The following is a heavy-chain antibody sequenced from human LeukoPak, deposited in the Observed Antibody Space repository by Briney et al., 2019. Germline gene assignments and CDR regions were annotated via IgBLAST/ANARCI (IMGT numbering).Heavy chain of an antibody. Sequence: SETLSLTCTVSGGSISSYYWSWIRQPPGKGLEWIGYIYYSGSTNYNPSLKSRVTISVDTSKNQFSLKLSSVTAADTAVYYCARVKRIGYSSSWLFDYWGQGTLVTVSS. V-gene: IGHV4-59*01. J-gene: IGHJ4*02. CDR1: GGSISSYY. CDR2: IYYSGST. CDR3: ARVKRIGYSSSWLFDY. D-gene: IGHD6-13*01.